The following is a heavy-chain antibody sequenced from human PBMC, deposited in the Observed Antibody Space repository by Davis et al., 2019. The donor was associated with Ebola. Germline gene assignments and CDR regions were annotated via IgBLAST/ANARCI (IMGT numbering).Heavy chain of an antibody. CDR2: ISSSSSNT. CDR1: GFTFSTYA. J-gene: IGHJ4*02. Sequence: PGGSLRLSCAGSGFTFSTYAMTWVRQAPGKGLEWVSYISSSSSNTNYADSVKGRFTISRDNAKNSLYLQMNSLRVEDTAVYYCARGHISLLWGQGTLVTVSS. V-gene: IGHV3-48*04. CDR3: ARGHISLL. D-gene: IGHD3-3*02.